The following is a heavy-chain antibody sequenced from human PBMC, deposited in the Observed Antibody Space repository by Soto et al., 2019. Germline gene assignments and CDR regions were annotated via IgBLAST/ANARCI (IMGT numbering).Heavy chain of an antibody. J-gene: IGHJ1*01. CDR1: GFTFSSYA. CDR3: ARGKRCSGGSCYVLSQH. V-gene: IGHV3-23*01. CDR2: ISGSGGST. D-gene: IGHD2-15*01. Sequence: GGSLRLSCAASGFTFSSYAMSWVRQAPGKGLEWVSAISGSGGSTYYADSVKGRFTISRDNSKNTLYLQMNSLRAEDTAVYYCARGKRCSGGSCYVLSQHWGQGTLVTVS.